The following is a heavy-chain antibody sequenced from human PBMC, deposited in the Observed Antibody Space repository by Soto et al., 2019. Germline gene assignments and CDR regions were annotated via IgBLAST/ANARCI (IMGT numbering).Heavy chain of an antibody. CDR2: ISTGGAYM. Sequence: EVQLLESGGGLVKAGGSLRLFCTASGFTFRNYNMNWLRQAPGKGLEWVSSISTGGAYMFYADSVKGRFTISRDNAQNSLFLQIDSPRAEDTAVYYCARDVASPGGDYFDSWGQGTLVTVSS. V-gene: IGHV3-21*06. D-gene: IGHD3-10*01. CDR1: GFTFRNYN. J-gene: IGHJ4*02. CDR3: ARDVASPGGDYFDS.